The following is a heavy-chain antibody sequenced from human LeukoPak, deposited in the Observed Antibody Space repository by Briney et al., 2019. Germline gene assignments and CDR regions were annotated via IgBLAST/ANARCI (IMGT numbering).Heavy chain of an antibody. CDR1: GFTFSDYF. CDR3: ARVGSGWEFDH. CDR2: ISNSGSTI. V-gene: IGHV3-11*01. Sequence: GGSLRLSCVASGFTFSDYFMSWIRQAPQKGLEWVSYISNSGSTIYYADSVKGRFTISRDNAKNSLYLQMNSLRAEDTAVYYCARVGSGWEFDHWGQGTLVTVSS. D-gene: IGHD6-19*01. J-gene: IGHJ4*02.